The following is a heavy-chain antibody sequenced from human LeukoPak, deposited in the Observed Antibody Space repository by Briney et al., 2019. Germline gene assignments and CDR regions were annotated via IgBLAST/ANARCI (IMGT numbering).Heavy chain of an antibody. Sequence: GGSLRLSCAASGFMFSSYAMSWVRQAPGKGLEWVSAMSGSGSSTDYADSVKGRFTISRDNSKNTLYLQMNSLRVEDTAVYYCAKVRGETHSDLVGDWGQGTLVTVSS. CDR1: GFMFSSYA. J-gene: IGHJ4*02. D-gene: IGHD4-11*01. CDR3: AKVRGETHSDLVGD. CDR2: MSGSGSST. V-gene: IGHV3-23*01.